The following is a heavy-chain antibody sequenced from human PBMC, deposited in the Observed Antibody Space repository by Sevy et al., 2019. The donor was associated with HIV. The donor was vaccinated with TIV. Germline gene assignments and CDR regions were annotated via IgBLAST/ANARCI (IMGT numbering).Heavy chain of an antibody. V-gene: IGHV3-23*01. CDR1: GFTFSSNA. CDR2: ISGGGGDT. CDR3: VKGARYTIPNDAFDI. Sequence: GGSLRLSCEASGFTFSSNAMSWVRQAPGKGLEWVSGISGGGGDTFYADSVKRRFTISRDNSKNTLFLQINSLRAEDTALYYCVKGARYTIPNDAFDIWGQGTMVTVSS. J-gene: IGHJ3*02. D-gene: IGHD2-2*02.